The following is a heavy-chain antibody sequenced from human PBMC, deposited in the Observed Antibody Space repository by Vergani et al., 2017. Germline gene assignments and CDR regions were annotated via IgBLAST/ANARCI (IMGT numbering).Heavy chain of an antibody. Sequence: QVQLQQWGAGLLKPSETLSLTCAVYGGSLSGYYWSWIRQPPGKGLEWIGEINHSGSTNYNPSLKSRVTISVDTSKNQFSLKLSSVTAADTAVYYCASGLRVTSLGYWGQGTLVTVSS. D-gene: IGHD2-21*02. CDR1: GGSLSGYY. CDR2: INHSGST. J-gene: IGHJ4*02. V-gene: IGHV4-34*01. CDR3: ASGLRVTSLGY.